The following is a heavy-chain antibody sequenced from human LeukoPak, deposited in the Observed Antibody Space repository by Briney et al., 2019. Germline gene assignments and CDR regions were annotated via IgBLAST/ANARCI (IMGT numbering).Heavy chain of an antibody. CDR2: INPNSGGT. Sequence: ASVKVSCKASGYTFTGYYMHWVRQAPGQGLEWMGWINPNSGGTNYAQKFQGRVTMTRDTSISTAYMELSRLRSDDTAVYYCARGGSYDILTGYSYYYYMDVWGKGTTVTISS. CDR1: GYTFTGYY. D-gene: IGHD3-9*01. V-gene: IGHV1-2*02. CDR3: ARGGSYDILTGYSYYYYMDV. J-gene: IGHJ6*03.